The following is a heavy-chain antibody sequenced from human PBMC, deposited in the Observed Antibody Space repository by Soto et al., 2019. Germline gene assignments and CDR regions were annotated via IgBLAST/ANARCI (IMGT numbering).Heavy chain of an antibody. V-gene: IGHV1-18*01. CDR2: ISAYNGNT. J-gene: IGHJ4*02. Sequence: ASVKVSCKASGYTFTSYGISWVRQAPGQGLEWMGWISAYNGNTNYAQKFQGRVTMTTDTSTSTAYMELRSLRSDDTAVYYCARERGTYYDFWSGYPTSDYWGQGTLVTVSS. D-gene: IGHD3-3*01. CDR3: ARERGTYYDFWSGYPTSDY. CDR1: GYTFTSYG.